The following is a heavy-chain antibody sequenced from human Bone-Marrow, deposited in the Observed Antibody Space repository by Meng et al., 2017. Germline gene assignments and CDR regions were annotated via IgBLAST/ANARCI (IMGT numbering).Heavy chain of an antibody. CDR1: GFTFSSYA. CDR3: ARGMIVVVIGMDV. J-gene: IGHJ6*02. CDR2: ISGSGGST. D-gene: IGHD3-22*01. V-gene: IGHV3-23*01. Sequence: GESLKISCAASGFTFSSYAMSWVRQAPGKGLEWVSAISGSGGSTYYADSVKGRFTISRDNSKNTLYLQMNSLRAEDTAVYYCARGMIVVVIGMDVWGQGTTVTVSS.